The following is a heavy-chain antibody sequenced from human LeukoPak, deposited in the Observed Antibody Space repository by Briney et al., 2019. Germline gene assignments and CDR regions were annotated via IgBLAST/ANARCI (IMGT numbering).Heavy chain of an antibody. CDR2: IYSGGRT. V-gene: IGHV3-53*01. CDR3: ARGEGLFDY. J-gene: IGHJ4*02. CDR1: GFXVSSNY. Sequence: GGSLRLSCGASGFXVSSNYISWVRQAPGKGLEWVSVIYSGGRTKYADSVKGRFTISRDNSKNTLYLQMNSLRAEDTAVYYCARGEGLFDYWGQGTLVTVSS.